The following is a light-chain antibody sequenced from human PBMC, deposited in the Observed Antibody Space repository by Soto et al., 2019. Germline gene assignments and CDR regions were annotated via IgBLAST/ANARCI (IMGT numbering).Light chain of an antibody. CDR3: QQYNSYSEA. V-gene: IGKV1-5*03. J-gene: IGKJ1*01. CDR1: QTISSW. Sequence: DIQMTQSPSTLSGSVGDRVTITCRASQTISSWLAWYQQKPGKAPKLLIYKASTLKSGVPSRFSGSGSGTEFTLTISSLQPDDFETYYCQQYNSYSEAFGQGPKVDI. CDR2: KAS.